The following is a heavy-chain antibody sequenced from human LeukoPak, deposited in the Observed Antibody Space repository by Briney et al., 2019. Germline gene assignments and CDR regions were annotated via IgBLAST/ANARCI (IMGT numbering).Heavy chain of an antibody. J-gene: IGHJ6*03. CDR1: GFTFSSYG. V-gene: IGHV3-30*18. CDR3: AKDPSHCGGDCYSYYYYMDV. Sequence: PGGSLRLSCAASGFTFSSYGMHWVRQAPGKGLEWVAAISYDGSNKYYADSVKGRFTISRDNSKSTLYLQMNSLRAEDTAVYYCAKDPSHCGGDCYSYYYYMDVWGKGTTVTVSS. D-gene: IGHD2-21*02. CDR2: ISYDGSNK.